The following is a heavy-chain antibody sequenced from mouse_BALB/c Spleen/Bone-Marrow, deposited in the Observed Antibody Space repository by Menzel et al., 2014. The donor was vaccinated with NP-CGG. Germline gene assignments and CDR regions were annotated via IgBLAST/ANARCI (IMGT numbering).Heavy chain of an antibody. Sequence: VKLMESGAELVRPGTSVKVSCKASGYAFTNYLIEWVKQRPGQGLEWIGVINPGSGGTNYNEKFKGKATLTADKSSSTAYMQLSSLTSDDSAVYFCAGELGRWYFDVWGAGTTVTVSS. V-gene: IGHV1-54*01. CDR2: INPGSGGT. CDR3: AGELGRWYFDV. D-gene: IGHD4-1*01. J-gene: IGHJ1*01. CDR1: GYAFTNYL.